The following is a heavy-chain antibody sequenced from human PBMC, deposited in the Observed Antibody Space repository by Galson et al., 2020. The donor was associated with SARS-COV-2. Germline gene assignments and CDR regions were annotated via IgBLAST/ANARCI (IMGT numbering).Heavy chain of an antibody. CDR1: GYTFTSYD. Sequence: ASVKVSCKASGYTFTSYDINWLRQATGQGLGWMGWMNPNSGNTGYAQKFQGRVTMTRNTSISTAYMELSSLRSEDTAVYYCAVERTPYSSGWYDGFDYWGQGTLVTVSS. J-gene: IGHJ4*02. CDR3: AVERTPYSSGWYDGFDY. D-gene: IGHD6-19*01. CDR2: MNPNSGNT. V-gene: IGHV1-8*01.